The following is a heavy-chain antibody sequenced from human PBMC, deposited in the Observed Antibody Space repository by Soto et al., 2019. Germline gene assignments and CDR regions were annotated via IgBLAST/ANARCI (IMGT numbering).Heavy chain of an antibody. CDR2: INDDGSST. V-gene: IGHV3-74*01. Sequence: GGSLRLSCPASGFTFSMYWMHWVRRVPGKGPEWVSRINDDGSSTNYADSVKGRFTISRDNAKNTLYLQMNDLRAEDTAVYYCTRGPRSTSTGTGAFWGQGTLVTVSS. J-gene: IGHJ4*02. CDR1: GFTFSMYW. CDR3: TRGPRSTSTGTGAF. D-gene: IGHD1-1*01.